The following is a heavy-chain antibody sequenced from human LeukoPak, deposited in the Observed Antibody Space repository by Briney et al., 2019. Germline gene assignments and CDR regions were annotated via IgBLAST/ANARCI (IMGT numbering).Heavy chain of an antibody. CDR2: TSYDGTDK. D-gene: IGHD2-15*01. CDR1: GFSFSGYG. Sequence: GGSLRLSCEASGFSFSGYGMHWVRQAPGKGLDWVAATSYDGTDKYYSDSVKGRFTTSRDNPKNTLYLQMNNLRPEDAAIYYCARRGDCSSRSCLTDYWGQGTLVTVSS. J-gene: IGHJ4*02. CDR3: ARRGDCSSRSCLTDY. V-gene: IGHV3-30*03.